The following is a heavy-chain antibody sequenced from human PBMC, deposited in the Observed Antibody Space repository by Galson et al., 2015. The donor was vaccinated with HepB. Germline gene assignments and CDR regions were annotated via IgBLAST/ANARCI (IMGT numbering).Heavy chain of an antibody. Sequence: SVKVSCKVSGYTLTAFSMHWVRQAPGKGLEWMAWISAYNGDTKYAQKFQDRVTMTTDTSTSTAYMELRSLRSDDTAVYYCARSHFPGTCRRWGQGTLVTVSS. CDR2: ISAYNGDT. CDR1: GYTLTAFS. D-gene: IGHD3-3*02. CDR3: ARSHFPGTCRR. J-gene: IGHJ4*02. V-gene: IGHV1-18*01.